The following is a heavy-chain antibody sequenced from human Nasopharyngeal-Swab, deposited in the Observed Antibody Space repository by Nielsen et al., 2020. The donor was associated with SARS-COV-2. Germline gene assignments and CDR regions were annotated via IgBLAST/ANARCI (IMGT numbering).Heavy chain of an antibody. Sequence: GESLKISCVASGYSFRTYGMSWVRQAPGKGLEWVEAIVGSGDISGSGGNTYYADSGKGRFTISRDNSKNTLSLQMNSLRAEDTAVYYCAKDLRGPYFFWGQGTLVTVSS. J-gene: IGHJ4*02. CDR3: AKDLRGPYFF. CDR1: GYSFRTYG. V-gene: IGHV3-23*01. D-gene: IGHD2/OR15-2a*01. CDR2: IVGSGDISGSGGNT.